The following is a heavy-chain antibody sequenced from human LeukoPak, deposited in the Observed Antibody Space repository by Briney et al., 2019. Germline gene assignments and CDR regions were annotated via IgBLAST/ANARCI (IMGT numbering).Heavy chain of an antibody. CDR1: GGSFSGYY. D-gene: IGHD3-3*01. CDR2: INHSGST. Sequence: PSETLSLTCAVYGGSFSGYYWSWIRQPPGKGLEWIGEINHSGSTNYNPSLKSRVTISVGTSKNQFSLKLSSVTAADTAVYYCARGTRQNITIFGVVLTYFDYWGQGTLVTVSS. J-gene: IGHJ4*02. V-gene: IGHV4-34*09. CDR3: ARGTRQNITIFGVVLTYFDY.